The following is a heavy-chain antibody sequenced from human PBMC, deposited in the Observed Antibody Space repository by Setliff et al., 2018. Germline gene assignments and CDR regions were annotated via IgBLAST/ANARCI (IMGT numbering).Heavy chain of an antibody. D-gene: IGHD3-22*01. J-gene: IGHJ4*02. CDR3: ARTGSGYVGTPIDY. CDR2: INHSGKT. V-gene: IGHV4-34*01. Sequence: SEPLSLTCAVYGGSFSGYYWSWIRQPPGTGLEWIGEINHSGKTNHKPSLKSRVTMSVDKSKNQFSLKLNSVTAADAAVYYCARTGSGYVGTPIDYWGQGTLVTVSS. CDR1: GGSFSGYY.